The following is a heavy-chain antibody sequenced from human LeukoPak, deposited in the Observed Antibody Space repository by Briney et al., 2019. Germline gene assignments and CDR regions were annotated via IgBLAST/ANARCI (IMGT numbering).Heavy chain of an antibody. CDR1: GYTFTTYY. CDR3: TRGSSVTMVRDADKFDI. D-gene: IGHD3-10*01. V-gene: IGHV1-46*01. CDR2: IDPSGERA. J-gene: IGHJ3*02. Sequence: GTSVKISCKASGYTFTTYYIHWVRQAPGQGLEWMGIIDPSGERASYAREFRGRVTMTRDAFTSTVYVELNSLRSEDTAMYYCTRGSSVTMVRDADKFDIWGQGTTVTVSS.